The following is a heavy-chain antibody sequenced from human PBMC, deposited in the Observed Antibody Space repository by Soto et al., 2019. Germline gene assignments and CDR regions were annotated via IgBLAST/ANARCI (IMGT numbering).Heavy chain of an antibody. V-gene: IGHV1-18*01. CDR2: ISAYNGNT. J-gene: IGHJ6*02. Sequence: ASVKVSCKASGYTFNTFGISWVRQAPGQGLEWKGWISAYNGNTNYVQKLQGRVTMTTDTSTSTAYMELRSLRSDDTAVYYCARDSASWYPYRYYYYGMDVWGQGTTVTVSS. CDR1: GYTFNTFG. CDR3: ARDSASWYPYRYYYYGMDV. D-gene: IGHD6-13*01.